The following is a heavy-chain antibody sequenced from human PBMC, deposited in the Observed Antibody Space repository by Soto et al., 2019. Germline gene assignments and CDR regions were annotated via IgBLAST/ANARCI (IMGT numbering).Heavy chain of an antibody. V-gene: IGHV3-23*01. CDR2: ISGSGGST. CDR1: GFTFSSYA. J-gene: IGHJ4*02. Sequence: EVQLLESGGGLVQPGGSLRLSCAASGFTFSSYAMSWVRQAPGKGLEWVSGISGSGGSTYHADSVKGRFTISRDNSKNTLDLEMNSLRGEDRAVYYCAKGRGNANFDYWGQGTLVTVSS. CDR3: AKGRGNANFDY. D-gene: IGHD4-4*01.